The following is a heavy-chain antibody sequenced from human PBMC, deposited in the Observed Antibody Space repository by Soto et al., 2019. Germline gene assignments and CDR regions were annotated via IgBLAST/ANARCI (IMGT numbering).Heavy chain of an antibody. J-gene: IGHJ4*02. Sequence: GASVKVSCKASGYTFTSYDINWVRQATGQGLEWMGWMNPNSGNTGYAQKFQGRVTMTRDTSTNIAHMELRSLRSDDTAVYYCARHGSSTDFDYWGQGALVTVSS. CDR3: ARHGSSTDFDY. V-gene: IGHV1-8*01. D-gene: IGHD5-12*01. CDR1: GYTFTSYD. CDR2: MNPNSGNT.